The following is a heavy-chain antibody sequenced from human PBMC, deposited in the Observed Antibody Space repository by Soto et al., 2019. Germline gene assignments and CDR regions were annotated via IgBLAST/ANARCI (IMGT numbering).Heavy chain of an antibody. Sequence: EVQLLESGGGLVQPGGSLRLSCAASGFTFSSYAMSWVRQAPGKGLEWVSAISGSGGSTYYADSVKGRFTISRDNSKNTLYLQMNILRAEDTAVYYCAKDQGYCSGGSCYDRYYWGQGTLVTVSS. J-gene: IGHJ4*02. CDR3: AKDQGYCSGGSCYDRYY. CDR2: ISGSGGST. CDR1: GFTFSSYA. D-gene: IGHD2-15*01. V-gene: IGHV3-23*01.